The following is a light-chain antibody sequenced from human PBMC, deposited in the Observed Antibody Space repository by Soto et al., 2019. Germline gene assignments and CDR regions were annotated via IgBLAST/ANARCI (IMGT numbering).Light chain of an antibody. Sequence: EIVMTQSPATLSVSPGERATLSCRASQSVSSNLAWYQQKPGQAPRLLIYGASTRATGIPARFSGSGSGTEFTLTISSLKSEDFAVYYCQQYNNWPQTLGGGTKVDIK. CDR1: QSVSSN. J-gene: IGKJ4*01. CDR2: GAS. CDR3: QQYNNWPQT. V-gene: IGKV3-15*01.